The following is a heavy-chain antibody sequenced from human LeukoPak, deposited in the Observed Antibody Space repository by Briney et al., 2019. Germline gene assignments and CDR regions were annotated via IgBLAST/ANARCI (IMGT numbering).Heavy chain of an antibody. J-gene: IGHJ6*04. CDR2: INWNGGST. Sequence: AGGSLRLSCAASGFTFDDYGMSWVRQAPGKGLEWVSGINWNGGSTGYADSVKGRFTISRDNAKNSMYLQMNSLRAEDTAVYFCVREIIIPDSTGYPLDVWGKGTTVTVSS. D-gene: IGHD3-22*01. CDR3: VREIIIPDSTGYPLDV. V-gene: IGHV3-20*04. CDR1: GFTFDDYG.